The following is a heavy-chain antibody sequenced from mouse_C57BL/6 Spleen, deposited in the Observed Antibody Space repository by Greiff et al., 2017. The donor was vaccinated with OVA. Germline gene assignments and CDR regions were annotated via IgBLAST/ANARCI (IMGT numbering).Heavy chain of an antibody. D-gene: IGHD2-3*01. CDR2: IYPGDGDT. Sequence: VMLVESGPELVKPGASVKISCKASGYAFSSSWMNWVKQRPGKGLEWIGRIYPGDGDTNYNGKFKGKATLTADKSSSTAYMQLSSLTSEDSAVYFCARDGDGYYYFDYWGQGTTLTVSS. CDR3: ARDGDGYYYFDY. CDR1: GYAFSSSW. V-gene: IGHV1-82*01. J-gene: IGHJ2*01.